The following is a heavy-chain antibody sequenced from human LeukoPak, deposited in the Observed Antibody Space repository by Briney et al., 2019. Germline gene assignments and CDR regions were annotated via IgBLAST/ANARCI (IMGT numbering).Heavy chain of an antibody. J-gene: IGHJ4*02. CDR3: ARFFTGAQGIDY. CDR1: GASVSSSTYY. V-gene: IGHV4-39*01. D-gene: IGHD4/OR15-4a*01. CDR2: INYSGNT. Sequence: SETLSLTCTVSGASVSSSTYYWGWIRQPPGKGLESIGSINYSGNTYYKPSLKSRVTMSVDTSRNQFSLRVSSVTAADTAVYYCARFFTGAQGIDYWGQGTLVTVSS.